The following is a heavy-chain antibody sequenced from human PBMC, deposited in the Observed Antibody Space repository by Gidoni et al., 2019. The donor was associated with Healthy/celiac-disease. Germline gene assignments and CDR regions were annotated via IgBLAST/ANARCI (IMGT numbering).Heavy chain of an antibody. CDR3: TSHYGDYRY. J-gene: IGHJ4*02. D-gene: IGHD4-17*01. Sequence: EVQLVESGGGLVQPGGSLKLSCAASGFTFSGYAMHWVRQASGKGLGWVGRIRSKANSYATAYAASVKGRFTISRDDSKNTAYLQMNSLKTEDTAVYYCTSHYGDYRYWGQGTLVTVSS. CDR2: IRSKANSYAT. CDR1: GFTFSGYA. V-gene: IGHV3-73*02.